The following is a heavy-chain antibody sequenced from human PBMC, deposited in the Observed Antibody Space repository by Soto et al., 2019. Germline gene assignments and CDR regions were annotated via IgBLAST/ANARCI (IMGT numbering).Heavy chain of an antibody. V-gene: IGHV3-30*03. CDR1: GFTFRHYG. CDR3: ARDKDDYGDYGDY. CDR2: ISVDGSKK. Sequence: ESGGGVVQPGRSLRLSCEASGFTFRHYGMYWVRQAPGKGLEWVAIISVDGSKKKYVDSVKGRFTVSRDNSRNTLYLEMNSLRAEDTAVYYCARDKDDYGDYGDYWGQGTLVTVSS. D-gene: IGHD4-17*01. J-gene: IGHJ4*02.